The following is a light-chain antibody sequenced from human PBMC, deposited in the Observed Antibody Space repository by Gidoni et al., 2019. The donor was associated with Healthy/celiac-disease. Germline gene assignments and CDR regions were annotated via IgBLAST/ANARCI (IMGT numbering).Light chain of an antibody. V-gene: IGKV1-8*01. CDR1: QGISSY. CDR3: QQYYSYPT. Sequence: AIRMTQSPSSFSASTGDRVTITCRASQGISSYLAWYQQKPGKAPKLLIYAASTLPSGVPSRFSGSGSGTDFTLTISCLQSEDFATYYCQQYYSYPTFXXXTRLEIK. J-gene: IGKJ5*01. CDR2: AAS.